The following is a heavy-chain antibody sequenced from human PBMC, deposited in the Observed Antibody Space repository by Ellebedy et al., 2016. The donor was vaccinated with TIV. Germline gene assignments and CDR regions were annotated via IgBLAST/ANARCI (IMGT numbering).Heavy chain of an antibody. CDR2: ILSGGPT. Sequence: GESLKISCAASGLPFSSSTMSWVRQAPGKGLEWVSSILSGGPTSYADSVKGRLTISSENSENTLYLHMNSLRGEDTAVYYCATTDGYGTGWYGRNPYWGQGTLVTVSS. V-gene: IGHV3-23*01. CDR1: GLPFSSST. J-gene: IGHJ4*02. CDR3: ATTDGYGTGWYGRNPY. D-gene: IGHD6-19*01.